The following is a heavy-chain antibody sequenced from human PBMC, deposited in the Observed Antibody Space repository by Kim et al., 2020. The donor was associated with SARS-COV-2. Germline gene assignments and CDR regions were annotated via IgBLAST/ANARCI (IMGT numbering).Heavy chain of an antibody. D-gene: IGHD3-10*01. CDR2: T. J-gene: IGHJ3*02. Sequence: TGYADSVKGRLTISRDNAKNTLYLQMNSLRAEDTAVYYCARGHGGGAFDIWGQGTMVTVSS. V-gene: IGHV3-74*01. CDR3: ARGHGGGAFDI.